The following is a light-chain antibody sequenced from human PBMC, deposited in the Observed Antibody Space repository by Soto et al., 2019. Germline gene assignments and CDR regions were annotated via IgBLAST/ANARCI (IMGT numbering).Light chain of an antibody. J-gene: IGKJ2*01. CDR1: QSISTW. V-gene: IGKV1-5*03. CDR3: QRYNSYSRT. CDR2: KAS. Sequence: DIQMTQSPSTLSASVGDRVTITCRASQSISTWLAWYQQKPGKAPKLLIHKASSLESGVPSRFSGSGSGTEFTLTFSSLQPDDFATYYCQRYNSYSRTFGQGTKLEIK.